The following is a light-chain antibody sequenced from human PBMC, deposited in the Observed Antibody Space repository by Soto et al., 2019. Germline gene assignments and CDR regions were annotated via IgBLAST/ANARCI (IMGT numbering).Light chain of an antibody. V-gene: IGLV1-47*01. CDR2: RNN. CDR3: AAWDDSLSGVV. Sequence: QSVLTQPPSASGTPGQRVTISCSGSSSNIGSNYVYWYHQLPGTAPKLLIYRNNQRPSGVPDRFSGSKSGTSASLAISGLRSEDEAAYYCAAWDDSLSGVVFGGGTKVTVL. J-gene: IGLJ2*01. CDR1: SSNIGSNY.